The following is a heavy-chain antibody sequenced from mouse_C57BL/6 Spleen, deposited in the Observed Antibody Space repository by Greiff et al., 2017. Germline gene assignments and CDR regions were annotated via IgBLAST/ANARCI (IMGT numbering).Heavy chain of an antibody. Sequence: QVQLQQSGPELVKPGASVKISCKASGYAFSSSWMNWVKQRPGKGLEWIGRIYPGDGDTNYNGKFKGKATLTADKSSSTAYMQLSSLTSEDSAVYFCLDSSGSYAMDYWGQGTSVTVSS. D-gene: IGHD3-2*02. J-gene: IGHJ4*01. CDR2: IYPGDGDT. CDR3: LDSSGSYAMDY. V-gene: IGHV1-82*01. CDR1: GYAFSSSW.